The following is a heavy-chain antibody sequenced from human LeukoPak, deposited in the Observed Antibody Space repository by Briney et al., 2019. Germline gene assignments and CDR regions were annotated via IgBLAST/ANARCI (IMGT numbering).Heavy chain of an antibody. CDR2: MNPNSGNT. CDR3: ARTTEDCSRTSCYQYWFDP. J-gene: IGHJ5*02. V-gene: IGHV1-8*03. D-gene: IGHD2-2*01. CDR1: GYTFNTYD. Sequence: ASVKVSCKASGYTFNTYDINWVRQATGQGLEWMGWMNPNSGNTGYAQKFQGRVTFTRDTSIRTAYMELSSLRSEDTAVYYCARTTEDCSRTSCYQYWFDPWGQGTLVTVSS.